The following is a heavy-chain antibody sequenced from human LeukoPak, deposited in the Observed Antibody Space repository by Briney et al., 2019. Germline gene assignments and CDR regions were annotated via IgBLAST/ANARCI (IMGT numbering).Heavy chain of an antibody. CDR3: ATRDTNWNYRFFDY. J-gene: IGHJ4*02. CDR1: GYTLTELS. Sequence: ASVKVSCKVSGYTLTELSMHWVRQAPGKGLEWMGGFDPEDGETIYAQKFQGRVTMTEDTSTDTAYMELSSLRSEDTAVYYCATRDTNWNYRFFDYWGQGTLVTVSS. V-gene: IGHV1-24*01. CDR2: FDPEDGET. D-gene: IGHD1-7*01.